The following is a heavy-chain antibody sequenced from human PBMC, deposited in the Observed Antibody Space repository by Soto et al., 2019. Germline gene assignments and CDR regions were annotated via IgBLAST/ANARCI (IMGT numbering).Heavy chain of an antibody. CDR3: ARVYRVETLFDY. Sequence: QVQLVQSGAEEKKPGASVKVSCKASGYTFTSYAIHWVRQAPGQRLEWMGWINADNGNTKYSQNFQGRVTITRDTSASTAYMELSSLRSEDTAVYYCARVYRVETLFDYWGQGTLVTVSS. J-gene: IGHJ4*02. CDR2: INADNGNT. CDR1: GYTFTSYA. V-gene: IGHV1-3*05. D-gene: IGHD5-12*01.